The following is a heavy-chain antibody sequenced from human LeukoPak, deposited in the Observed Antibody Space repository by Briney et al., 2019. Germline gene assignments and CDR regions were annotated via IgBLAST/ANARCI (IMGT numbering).Heavy chain of an antibody. Sequence: GGSLRLSCAGSGFTFSTDGMNWVRQAPGKGLEWVSSISPDSIFIYQADSVKGRFTISRDNAKNSLYLQMESLRVEDTAVYYCANFQTVGVKPFEHWGQGTLVTVSS. V-gene: IGHV3-21*01. CDR1: GFTFSTDG. J-gene: IGHJ5*02. CDR3: ANFQTVGVKPFEH. CDR2: ISPDSIFI. D-gene: IGHD1-26*01.